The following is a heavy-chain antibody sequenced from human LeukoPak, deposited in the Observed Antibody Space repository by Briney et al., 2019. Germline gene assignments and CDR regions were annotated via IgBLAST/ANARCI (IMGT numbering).Heavy chain of an antibody. CDR3: AKLTYGGNSGGSY. Sequence: GGSLRLSCAASGFTFSSYAMSWVRQAPGKGLDWVSAISGSGGSTYYADSAKGRFTISRDNSKNTLYLQMNSLRVEDTAVYYCAKLTYGGNSGGSYWGQGTLVTVSS. V-gene: IGHV3-23*01. J-gene: IGHJ4*02. CDR1: GFTFSSYA. CDR2: ISGSGGST. D-gene: IGHD4-23*01.